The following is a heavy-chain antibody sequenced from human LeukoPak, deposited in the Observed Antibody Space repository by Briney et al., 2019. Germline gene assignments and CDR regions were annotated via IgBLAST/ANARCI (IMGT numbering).Heavy chain of an antibody. V-gene: IGHV3-23*01. CDR1: GFTFSSYT. J-gene: IGHJ4*01. CDR3: TKEGSIRPGYGDY. Sequence: GGSLTLSCAASGFTFSSYTMSWVRQAPRQGLELDSVMSGSGGSTYYADSSQGRFTISRDNSKNMLYLQMNSLRAEDTVVYYCTKEGSIRPGYGDYWGQGTLVTVSS. D-gene: IGHD5-12*01. CDR2: MSGSGGST.